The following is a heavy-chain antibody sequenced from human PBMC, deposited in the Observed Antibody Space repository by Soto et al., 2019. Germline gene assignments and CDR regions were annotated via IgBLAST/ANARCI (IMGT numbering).Heavy chain of an antibody. V-gene: IGHV4-59*01. CDR3: ARLAYYYDSSVPQNFDY. Sequence: SETLSLTCTVSGGSISSYYWSWIRQPPGKGLEWIGYIYYSGSTNYNPSLKSRVTISVDTSKNQFSLKLSSVTAADTAVYYCARLAYYYDSSVPQNFDYWGQGTLVTVSS. D-gene: IGHD3-22*01. CDR1: GGSISSYY. CDR2: IYYSGST. J-gene: IGHJ4*02.